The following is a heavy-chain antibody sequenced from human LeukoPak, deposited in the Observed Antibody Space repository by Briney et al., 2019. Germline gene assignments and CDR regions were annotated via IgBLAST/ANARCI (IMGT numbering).Heavy chain of an antibody. V-gene: IGHV4-30-2*01. Sequence: SQTLSLTCAVSGGSISSGGYSWSWIRQPPGKGLEWIGYIYHSGSTYHNPSLKSRVAISVDRSKNQSSLELSSVTAADTAVYYCARADYGGPLDYWGQGTLVTVSS. CDR1: GGSISSGGYS. CDR3: ARADYGGPLDY. J-gene: IGHJ4*02. CDR2: IYHSGST. D-gene: IGHD4-23*01.